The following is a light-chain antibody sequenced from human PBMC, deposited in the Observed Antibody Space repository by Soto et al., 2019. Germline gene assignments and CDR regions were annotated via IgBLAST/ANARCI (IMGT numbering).Light chain of an antibody. V-gene: IGKV1-39*01. Sequence: DIQMTQSPSSLSASVRDRVTIACRASQSISSYLNWYQQKPGKAPKLLIYAASSLQSGVPSRFSGSGSGTDFTLTTSSLQPEDFATYYCQQSYSTPRTFGQGTKVEIK. J-gene: IGKJ1*01. CDR1: QSISSY. CDR2: AAS. CDR3: QQSYSTPRT.